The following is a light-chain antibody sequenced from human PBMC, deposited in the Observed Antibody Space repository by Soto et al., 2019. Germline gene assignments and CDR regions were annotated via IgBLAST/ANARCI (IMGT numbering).Light chain of an antibody. CDR1: NSNIGSNY. J-gene: IGLJ2*01. CDR2: XXX. Sequence: QSVLTQPPSASGTPGQTVTISCSGSNSNIGSNYVYWYQQFPGTAPKLLVYXXXXXXXXXXXXXXXXXSGTSASLAISGLXXDXEXXXXCASWDDSLGGPVFGGGTKVTVL. V-gene: IGLV1-47*01. CDR3: ASWDDSLGGPV.